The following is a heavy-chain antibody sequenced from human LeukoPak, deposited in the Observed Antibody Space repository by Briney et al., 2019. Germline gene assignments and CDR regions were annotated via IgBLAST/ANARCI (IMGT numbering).Heavy chain of an antibody. J-gene: IGHJ4*02. CDR1: GFAFNNYN. D-gene: IGHD1-26*01. V-gene: IGHV3-48*02. CDR2: IRSRSSAI. Sequence: GGSLRLSCAASGFAFNNYNMNWVRQAPGKGLEWISYIRSRSSAIYYADSVKGRFTISRDNAKNSLYLQMNSLRDEDTSVYYCARDISSGSPSIDYWGQGTLVTVSS. CDR3: ARDISSGSPSIDY.